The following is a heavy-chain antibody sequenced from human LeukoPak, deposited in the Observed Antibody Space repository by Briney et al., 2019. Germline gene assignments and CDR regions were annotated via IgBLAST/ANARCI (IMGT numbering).Heavy chain of an antibody. V-gene: IGHV1-46*01. Sequence: ASVKVSCKASGYTFTSYYMHWVRQAPGQGLEWMGIINPSGGSTSYAQKFQGRVTMTRDMSTSTVYMELSSLRSEDMAVYYCARDTVDTAGGMDVWGKGTTVTVSS. CDR1: GYTFTSYY. D-gene: IGHD5-18*01. CDR2: INPSGGST. J-gene: IGHJ6*04. CDR3: ARDTVDTAGGMDV.